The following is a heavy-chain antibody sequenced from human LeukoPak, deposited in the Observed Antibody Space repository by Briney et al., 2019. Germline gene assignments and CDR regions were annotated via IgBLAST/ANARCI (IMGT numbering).Heavy chain of an antibody. J-gene: IGHJ4*02. CDR2: IYYSGST. CDR1: GGSISSSSYY. Sequence: SETLSLTCTVSGGSISSSSYYWGWIRQPPGKGLEWIGSIYYSGSTYYNPSLKSRVTISVDTSKNQFSLKLSSVTAADTAVYYCARGLGGYSYGRPSYFDYWGQGTLVTVSS. D-gene: IGHD5-18*01. V-gene: IGHV4-39*01. CDR3: ARGLGGYSYGRPSYFDY.